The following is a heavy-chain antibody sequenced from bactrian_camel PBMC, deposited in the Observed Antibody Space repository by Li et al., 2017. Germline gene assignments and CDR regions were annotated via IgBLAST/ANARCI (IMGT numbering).Heavy chain of an antibody. D-gene: IGHD3*01. CDR1: RFLFDDPA. Sequence: QLVESGGGSVQAGGSLRLSCTSPRFLFDDPAVGWYRQAPGNECELVSFIRSDGHTHYADSVEGRFTISHDNAKNTLYLQMNSLRPEDTAIYYCAAAKGLPDLLRGGYLSARSYNYWGRGTQVTVS. CDR3: AAAKGLPDLLRGGYLSARSYNY. CDR2: IRSDGHT. V-gene: IGHV3S66*01. J-gene: IGHJ4*01.